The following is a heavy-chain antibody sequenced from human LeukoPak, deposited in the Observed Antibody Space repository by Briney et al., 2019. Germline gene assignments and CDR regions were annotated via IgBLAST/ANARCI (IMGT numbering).Heavy chain of an antibody. CDR3: ARIYCGGDCLDAAPLSDAFDI. D-gene: IGHD2-21*02. V-gene: IGHV3-33*01. CDR2: IWYDGSKK. CDR1: GFPFSSYG. Sequence: PGGSLRLSCAASGFPFSSYGMHWVSQAPGKGLEWVAVIWYDGSKKYYGDSVKGRFTTSRDNSKNTLYLQVNSLRAEDTAVYYCARIYCGGDCLDAAPLSDAFDIWGQGTMVTVSS. J-gene: IGHJ3*02.